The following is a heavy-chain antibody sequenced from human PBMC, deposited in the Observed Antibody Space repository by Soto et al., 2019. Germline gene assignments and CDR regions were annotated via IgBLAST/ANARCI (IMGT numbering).Heavy chain of an antibody. V-gene: IGHV3-30*18. Sequence: PGGSLRLSCAASGFTFSSYGMHWVRQAPGKGLEWVAVISYDGSNKYYADSVKGRFTISRDNSKNTLYLQMNSLRAEDTAVYYCAKRLYNWNGPFDCWGQGTLVTVAS. D-gene: IGHD1-1*01. CDR2: ISYDGSNK. CDR1: GFTFSSYG. CDR3: AKRLYNWNGPFDC. J-gene: IGHJ4*02.